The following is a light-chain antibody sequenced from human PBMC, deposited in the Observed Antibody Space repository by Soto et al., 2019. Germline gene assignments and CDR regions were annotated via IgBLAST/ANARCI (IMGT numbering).Light chain of an antibody. CDR2: GAS. V-gene: IGKV3-15*01. CDR3: QQRYNWPLT. CDR1: QSVNSN. Sequence: EIVMTQSPATLSVSPGERATLSCRASQSVNSNLAWYQQKPGQAPRLLIYGASTRAAGIPARFSGSGSGTEFSLTISSLQSEDFAVYYCQQRYNWPLTFGGGTKVEIK. J-gene: IGKJ4*01.